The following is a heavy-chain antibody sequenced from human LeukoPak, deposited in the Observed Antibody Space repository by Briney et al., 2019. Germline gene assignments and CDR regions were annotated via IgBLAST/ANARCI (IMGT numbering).Heavy chain of an antibody. D-gene: IGHD3-22*01. CDR2: ISSSGSTI. CDR1: GFTFSDHY. J-gene: IGHJ4*02. Sequence: GGSLRLSCAASGFTFSDHYMSWIRQAPGKGLEWASYISSSGSTIYYADSVKGRFTISRDNAKNSLYLQMNSLRAEDTAVYYCARDYYYDSSGYPGYWGQGTLVTVSS. CDR3: ARDYYYDSSGYPGY. V-gene: IGHV3-11*01.